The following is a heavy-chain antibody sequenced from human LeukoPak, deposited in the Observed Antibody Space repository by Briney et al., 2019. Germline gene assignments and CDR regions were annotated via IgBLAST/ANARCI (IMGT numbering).Heavy chain of an antibody. Sequence: GGSLRLSCAASGFTFSDYYMSWIRQAPGKGLEWVSYISSSGSTIYYADSVKGRFTISRDNAKNSLYLQMYSLRAEDTAVYYCATSATGDYYYGMDVWGQGTTVTVSS. CDR1: GFTFSDYY. CDR3: ATSATGDYYYGMDV. D-gene: IGHD3-10*01. CDR2: ISSSGSTI. V-gene: IGHV3-11*01. J-gene: IGHJ6*02.